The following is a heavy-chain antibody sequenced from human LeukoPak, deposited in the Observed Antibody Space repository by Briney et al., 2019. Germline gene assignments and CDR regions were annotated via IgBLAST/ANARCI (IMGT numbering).Heavy chain of an antibody. J-gene: IGHJ4*02. V-gene: IGHV3-7*03. CDR3: ARDSTWLLDY. D-gene: IGHD6-19*01. CDR1: GFTFSSHW. Sequence: PGGSLRLSCTASGFTFSSHWMTWVRQPPGKGLEWVANIKEDGSVKYYVDSVKGRFTISRDNTKNALYLQMNCLRADDTAVYFCARDSTWLLDYWGQGTLITVSS. CDR2: IKEDGSVK.